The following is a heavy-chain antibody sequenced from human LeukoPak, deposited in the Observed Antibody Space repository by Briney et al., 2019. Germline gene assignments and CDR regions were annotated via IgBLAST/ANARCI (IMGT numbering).Heavy chain of an antibody. CDR1: GFTFSSYG. J-gene: IGHJ4*02. Sequence: PGGSLRLSCAASGFTFSSYGLHWLRQAPGKGLEWVGMISDDGSERNYADSVKGRFTISRDNSKDALYLQMNNLTAEDTAVYYCAKEGGTTGWLTTDYWGQGTRVTVPS. D-gene: IGHD1-1*01. V-gene: IGHV3-30*18. CDR3: AKEGGTTGWLTTDY. CDR2: ISDDGSER.